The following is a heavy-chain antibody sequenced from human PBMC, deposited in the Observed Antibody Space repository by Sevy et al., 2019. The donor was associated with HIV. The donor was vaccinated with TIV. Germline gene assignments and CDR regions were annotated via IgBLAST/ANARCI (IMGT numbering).Heavy chain of an antibody. D-gene: IGHD7-27*01. CDR1: GFTLTTYG. J-gene: IGHJ6*02. V-gene: IGHV3-30*02. Sequence: GGSLRLSCAASGFTLTTYGMHWVRQAPGKGLEWVAFIQYDGTNKYYSDSVKGRFTISRDNSKNTVCLQMNSLRADDTAVYYCAKREKHWVINSYYYPMDVWGQGTTVTVSS. CDR3: AKREKHWVINSYYYPMDV. CDR2: IQYDGTNK.